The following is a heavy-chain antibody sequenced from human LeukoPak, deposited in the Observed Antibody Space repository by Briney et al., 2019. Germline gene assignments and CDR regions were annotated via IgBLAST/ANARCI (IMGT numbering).Heavy chain of an antibody. V-gene: IGHV7-4-1*02. CDR3: ARVDYADSSGYYLNWFDP. CDR1: GYTFTSYA. CDR2: INTNTGNP. J-gene: IGHJ5*02. Sequence: GASVKVSCKASGYTFTSYAMNWVRQAPGQGLEWMGWINTNTGNPAYAQGFTGRFVFSLDTSVSTAYLQISSLKAEDTAVYYCARVDYADSSGYYLNWFDPWGQGTLVTVSS. D-gene: IGHD3-22*01.